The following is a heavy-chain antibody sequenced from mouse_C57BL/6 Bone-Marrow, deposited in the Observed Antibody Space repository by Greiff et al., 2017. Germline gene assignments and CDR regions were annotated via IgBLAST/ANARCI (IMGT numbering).Heavy chain of an antibody. Sequence: VQLKQPGAELVKPGASVKLSCKASGYTFTSYWMHWVKQRPGRGLEWIGRIDPNSGGTKYNEKFKSKATLTVDKPSSTAYMQLSSLTSEDSAVFYCARSRGCADYAMDYWGQGTSVTVSS. D-gene: IGHD3-3*01. J-gene: IGHJ4*01. CDR1: GYTFTSYW. V-gene: IGHV1-72*01. CDR3: ARSRGCADYAMDY. CDR2: IDPNSGGT.